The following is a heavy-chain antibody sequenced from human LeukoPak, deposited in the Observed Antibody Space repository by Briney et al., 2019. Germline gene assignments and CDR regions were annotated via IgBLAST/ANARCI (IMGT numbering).Heavy chain of an antibody. CDR1: GYTFTSYW. V-gene: IGHV5-51*01. CDR2: RNPADSDT. Sequence: GESLKISSKGSGYTFTSYWIGWVRQMPGKGLEWMGLRNPADSDTRYSPSFQGQVTISVDKSISTAYLEWSSLKASDTAMYYCARHVSSSRVAYDVWGQGTMVTVSS. D-gene: IGHD2-2*01. J-gene: IGHJ3*01. CDR3: ARHVSSSRVAYDV.